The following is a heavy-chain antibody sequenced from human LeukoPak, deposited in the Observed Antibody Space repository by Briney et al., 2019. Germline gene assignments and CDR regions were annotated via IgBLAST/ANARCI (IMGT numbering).Heavy chain of an antibody. CDR2: IKQDGNEK. D-gene: IGHD3-22*01. Sequence: VGSLRLSCAASGFTSSSYWMTWVRQAPGKGLEWVANIKQDGNEKYYVDSVKGRFTISRDNAKNSLYLQMNSLRAEDTAVYYCARGFDSRFFDKWGQGTLVTVSS. V-gene: IGHV3-7*01. CDR1: GFTSSSYW. CDR3: ARGFDSRFFDK. J-gene: IGHJ4*02.